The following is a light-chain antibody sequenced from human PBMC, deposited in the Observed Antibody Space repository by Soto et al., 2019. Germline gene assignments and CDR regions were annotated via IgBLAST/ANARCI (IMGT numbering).Light chain of an antibody. CDR3: QQYGSSPRT. CDR2: RAS. Sequence: EIVMTQSPAALSVSQGERATLSCRASQNIYSNVAWYQQRPGQAPRLLIYRASTRATGIPARFSGSGSGTDFTLTIRTLEPEDFAVYYCQQYGSSPRTFGQGTKVDIK. V-gene: IGKV3-20*01. J-gene: IGKJ1*01. CDR1: QNIYSN.